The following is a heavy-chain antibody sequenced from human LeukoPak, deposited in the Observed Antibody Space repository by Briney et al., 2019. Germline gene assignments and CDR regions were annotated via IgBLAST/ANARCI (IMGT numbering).Heavy chain of an antibody. V-gene: IGHV1-2*02. CDR1: GYSFIDYY. CDR2: IHSNSGGT. J-gene: IGHJ4*02. Sequence: ASVKVSCTAAGYSFIDYYIQWVRQAPGQGLGWMGWIHSNSGGTKYAQTVQGRVTMTRDTSISTAYMELSRLTSDDMAVYYCARKLATTGHRGVDYWGQGTLVIVSS. D-gene: IGHD1-26*01. CDR3: ARKLATTGHRGVDY.